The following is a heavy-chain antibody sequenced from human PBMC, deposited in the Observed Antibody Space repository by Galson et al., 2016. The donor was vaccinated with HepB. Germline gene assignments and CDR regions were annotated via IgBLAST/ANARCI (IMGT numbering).Heavy chain of an antibody. J-gene: IGHJ6*03. CDR2: ISPYNGNT. CDR3: ARGGNYYVHYYYYMDV. V-gene: IGHV1-18*01. Sequence: SVKVSCKASGYTFSTYGIRGVRQAPGQGPEWMGWISPYNGNTNHAQKFQGRVTMTTDTSTSTAYMELRSLRSDDTAVYYCARGGNYYVHYYYYMDVWGKGITVTVSS. CDR1: GYTFSTYG. D-gene: IGHD1-26*01.